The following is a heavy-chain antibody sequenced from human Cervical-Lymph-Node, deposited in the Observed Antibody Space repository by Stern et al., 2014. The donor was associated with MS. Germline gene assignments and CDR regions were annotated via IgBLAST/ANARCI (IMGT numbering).Heavy chain of an antibody. CDR1: GGTFSNSA. CDR3: VLQTPGATY. CDR2: IIPMFGAA. J-gene: IGHJ4*02. D-gene: IGHD1-1*01. V-gene: IGHV1-69*06. Sequence: VQLVQSGAEVKKPGSSVKVSCRASGGTFSNSALNWVRQAPGQGLLWMGGIIPMFGAANHTHHFQGRVTFTADKSTNTAFLKLSGLRSGDTAIYYCVLQTPGATYWGQGTLVTVSA.